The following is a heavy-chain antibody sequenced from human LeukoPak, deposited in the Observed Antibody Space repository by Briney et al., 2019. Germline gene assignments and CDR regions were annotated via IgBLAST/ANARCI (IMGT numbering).Heavy chain of an antibody. CDR3: AKGHSGSYWNRVENSHFDY. Sequence: GRSLRLSCAASGFTFDDYAMHWVRQAPGKGLEWVSGISWNSGSIGYADSVKGRFTISRDNAKNSLYLEMNSLRGEDTALYYCAKGHSGSYWNRVENSHFDYWGQGTLVTVSS. J-gene: IGHJ4*02. V-gene: IGHV3-9*01. CDR1: GFTFDDYA. D-gene: IGHD1-26*01. CDR2: ISWNSGSI.